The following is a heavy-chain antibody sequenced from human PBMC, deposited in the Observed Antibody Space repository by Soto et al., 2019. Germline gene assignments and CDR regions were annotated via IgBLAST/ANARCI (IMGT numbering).Heavy chain of an antibody. J-gene: IGHJ6*03. Sequence: SETLSLTCTVSGGSISSYYWSWIWQPPGKGLEWIGYIYYSGSTNYNPSLKSRVTISVDTSKNQFSLKLSSVTAADTAVYYCARPVVGGSNYYYYMDVWGKGTTVTVSS. CDR1: GGSISSYY. D-gene: IGHD3-16*01. CDR3: ARPVVGGSNYYYYMDV. V-gene: IGHV4-59*08. CDR2: IYYSGST.